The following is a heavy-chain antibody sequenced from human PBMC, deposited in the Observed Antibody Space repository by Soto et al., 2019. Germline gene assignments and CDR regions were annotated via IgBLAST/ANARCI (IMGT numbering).Heavy chain of an antibody. V-gene: IGHV2-5*01. D-gene: IGHD3-10*01. CDR3: AHRRITMVRGVIITNWFDP. Sequence: QITLKESGPTLVKPTQTLTLTCTFSGFSLSTSGVGVGWIRQPPGKALEWLALIYWNDDKRYSPSLKSRLTITKDTSKNQVVLTMTNMDPVDTATYYCAHRRITMVRGVIITNWFDPWGQGTLVTVSS. CDR1: GFSLSTSGVG. J-gene: IGHJ5*02. CDR2: IYWNDDK.